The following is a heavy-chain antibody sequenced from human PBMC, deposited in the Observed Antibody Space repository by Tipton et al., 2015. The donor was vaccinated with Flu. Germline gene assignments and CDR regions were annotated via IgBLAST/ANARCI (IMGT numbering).Heavy chain of an antibody. D-gene: IGHD3-22*01. CDR2: ISGSGGST. V-gene: IGHV3-23*01. CDR3: ARDSLQSYDSSGYYPAY. CDR1: GSSFSSYA. J-gene: IGHJ4*02. Sequence: SLRLSCVASGSSFSSYAMNWVRQAPGKGLELVSAISGSGGSTYYADSVKGRFTISRDNSKNTLYLQMNRLRAEDTAVYYCARDSLQSYDSSGYYPAYWGQGTLVTGSS.